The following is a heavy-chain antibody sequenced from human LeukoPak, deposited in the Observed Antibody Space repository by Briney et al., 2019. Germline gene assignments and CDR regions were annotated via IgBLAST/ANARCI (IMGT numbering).Heavy chain of an antibody. CDR2: ISYDGSDK. CDR3: AKGQGSGSYYNSYYYYMDV. D-gene: IGHD3-10*01. V-gene: IGHV3-30*18. CDR1: GFTFINYA. Sequence: GGSLRLSCAASGFTFINYAVTWVRQAPGKGPEWVALISYDGSDKYYADSVKGRFTISRDNSKNTLYLQMNSLRAEDTAVYYCAKGQGSGSYYNSYYYYMDVWGKGTTVTVSS. J-gene: IGHJ6*03.